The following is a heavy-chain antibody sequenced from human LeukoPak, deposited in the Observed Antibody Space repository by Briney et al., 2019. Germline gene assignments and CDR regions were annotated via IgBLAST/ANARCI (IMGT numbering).Heavy chain of an antibody. D-gene: IGHD1-7*01. V-gene: IGHV4-59*01. Sequence: SETLSLTCTVPGGSISSVYWSWIRQTPEKGLEWVGYIYYTGITNYNPSLKSRVTISVDTSKNQFSLKLSSVTAADTAVYYCARGPNGNYDLFDYWGQGSLVTVSS. J-gene: IGHJ4*02. CDR1: GGSISSVY. CDR2: IYYTGIT. CDR3: ARGPNGNYDLFDY.